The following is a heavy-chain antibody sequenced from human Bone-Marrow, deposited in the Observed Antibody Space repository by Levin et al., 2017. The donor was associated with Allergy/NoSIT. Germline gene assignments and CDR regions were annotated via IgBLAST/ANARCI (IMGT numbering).Heavy chain of an antibody. J-gene: IGHJ4*02. Sequence: PGGSLRLSCAASGFTFASYALSWVRQAPGKGLEWVSTMGGIDGNKFYADSVKGRFTISRDNSKNTLYLQMNSLRVEDTAVYYCARDHRHQDGYWGQGTLVTVSS. CDR3: ARDHRHQDGY. D-gene: IGHD4-17*01. V-gene: IGHV3-23*01. CDR2: MGGIDGNK. CDR1: GFTFASYA.